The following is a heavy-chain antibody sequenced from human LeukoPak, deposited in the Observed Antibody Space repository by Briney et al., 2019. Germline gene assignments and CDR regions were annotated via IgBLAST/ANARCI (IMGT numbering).Heavy chain of an antibody. Sequence: NASETLSLTCTVSGGSISSYYWSWIRQPPGKGLEWIGYIYYSGSTNYNPSLKSRVTISVDTSKNQFSLKLSSVTAADTAVYYCARHGAVWFGELLSIGDWFDPWGQGTLVTVSS. D-gene: IGHD3-10*01. V-gene: IGHV4-59*08. J-gene: IGHJ5*02. CDR1: GGSISSYY. CDR2: IYYSGST. CDR3: ARHGAVWFGELLSIGDWFDP.